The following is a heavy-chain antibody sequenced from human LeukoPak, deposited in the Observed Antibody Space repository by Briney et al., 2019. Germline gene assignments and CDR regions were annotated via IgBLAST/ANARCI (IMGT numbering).Heavy chain of an antibody. Sequence: QPGRSLRLSCAASGFTFSSYGMHWVRQAPGKGLEWVAVIWYDGSNKYYADSVKGRFTISRDNSKNTLYLQMNSLRAEDTAVYYCARDGDWTGYPDYWGQGTLVTVSS. CDR2: IWYDGSNK. V-gene: IGHV3-33*01. CDR3: ARDGDWTGYPDY. CDR1: GFTFSSYG. J-gene: IGHJ4*02. D-gene: IGHD3/OR15-3a*01.